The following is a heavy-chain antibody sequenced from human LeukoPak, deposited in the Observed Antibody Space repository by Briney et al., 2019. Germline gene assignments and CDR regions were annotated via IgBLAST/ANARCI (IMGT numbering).Heavy chain of an antibody. CDR3: ARSVAKVGHYYYYGMDV. CDR2: IYSGDTT. Sequence: GGSLRLSCAASGFTVSSDYMGWVRQAPGKGLEWVSVIYSGDTTYYADSVKGRFTISRDNSKNTLFLQMNSLRAEDTAVYYCARSVAKVGHYYYYGMDVWGQGTTVTVS. J-gene: IGHJ6*02. D-gene: IGHD5/OR15-5a*01. CDR1: GFTVSSDY. V-gene: IGHV3-53*01.